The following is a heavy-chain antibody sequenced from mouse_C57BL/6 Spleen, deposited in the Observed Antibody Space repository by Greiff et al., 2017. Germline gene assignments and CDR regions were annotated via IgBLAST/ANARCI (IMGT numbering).Heavy chain of an antibody. CDR1: GFSLTSYG. D-gene: IGHD2-2*01. CDR3: AREVTTGDWYFDV. J-gene: IGHJ1*03. CDR2: IWSGGST. V-gene: IGHV2-2*01. Sequence: VQRVESGPGLVQPSQSLSITCTVSGFSLTSYGVHWVRQSPGKGLEWLGVIWSGGSTDYNAAFISRLSISKDNTKSQVFFKMNSLQADDTAIYYCAREVTTGDWYFDVWGTGTTVTVSS.